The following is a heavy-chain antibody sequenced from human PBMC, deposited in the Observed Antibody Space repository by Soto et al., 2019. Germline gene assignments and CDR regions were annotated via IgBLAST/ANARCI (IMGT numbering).Heavy chain of an antibody. CDR1: GFTFSSYA. J-gene: IGHJ4*02. CDR2: INGGGDST. CDR3: ARGWTFDL. V-gene: IGHV3-23*01. Sequence: EVQLLESGGGLVQPGGSLRLSCAASGFTFSSYAMSWVRQAPGKVLEWVSGINGGGDSTYFADSVRGQFTISRDNSKNTLFLQMNNLRAEDTAVYYCARGWTFDLWGQGTLVTVSS. D-gene: IGHD1-1*01.